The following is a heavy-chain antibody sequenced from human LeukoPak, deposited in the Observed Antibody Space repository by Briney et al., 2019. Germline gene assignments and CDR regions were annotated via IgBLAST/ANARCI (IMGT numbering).Heavy chain of an antibody. CDR1: GGSVSSSSYY. Sequence: SETLSLTCTVSGGSVSSSSYYWGWIRQPPMKGLEWIGSIYYGGSTEYNLSLKSRVTISVDTSRNQFSLKLSSVTAADTAVYYCARHQSYGSGTYYAPFDNWGQGILVTVSS. CDR2: IYYGGST. D-gene: IGHD3-10*01. V-gene: IGHV4-39*01. CDR3: ARHQSYGSGTYYAPFDN. J-gene: IGHJ4*02.